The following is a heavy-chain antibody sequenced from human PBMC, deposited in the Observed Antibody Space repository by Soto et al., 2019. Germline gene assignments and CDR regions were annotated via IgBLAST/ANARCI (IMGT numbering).Heavy chain of an antibody. CDR3: ARSPPGGYHYYYGMDV. CDR1: GFTFSSYD. CDR2: IGTAGDT. V-gene: IGHV3-13*04. J-gene: IGHJ6*02. D-gene: IGHD3-22*01. Sequence: EVQLVESGGGLVQPGGSLRLSCAASGFTFSSYDMQWVRQATGKGLEWVSAIGTAGDTYYPGSVKGRFTISRENAKNSLYLQMNSLRAGDTAVYYCARSPPGGYHYYYGMDVWGQGTTVTFSS.